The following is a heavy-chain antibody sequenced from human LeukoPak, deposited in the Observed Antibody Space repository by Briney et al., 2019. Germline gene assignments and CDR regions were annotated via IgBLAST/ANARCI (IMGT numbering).Heavy chain of an antibody. J-gene: IGHJ6*02. V-gene: IGHV1-8*01. CDR3: ARQKELLRGSYYYGMDV. Sequence: ASVKVSCKASGYTFTSYDINWVRQATGQGLEWRGWMNPNSGNTGYAQKFQGRVTMTRNTSISTAYMELSSLRSEDTAVYYCARQKELLRGSYYYGMDVWGQGTTVTVSS. CDR1: GYTFTSYD. D-gene: IGHD1-26*01. CDR2: MNPNSGNT.